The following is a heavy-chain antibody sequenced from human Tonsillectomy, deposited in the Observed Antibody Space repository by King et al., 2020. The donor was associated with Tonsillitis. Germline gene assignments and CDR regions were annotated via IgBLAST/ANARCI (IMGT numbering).Heavy chain of an antibody. CDR3: ARGPLSGTFDAFDI. CDR2: INNSGST. J-gene: IGHJ3*02. Sequence: VQLQQWGAGLLKPSETLSLTCAVYGVSFSGYYWSWIRQPPGKGLEWIGEINNSGSTNYNPSLKSRVPISLDTSKNQFSLKRKSVTAADTAVYYCARGPLSGTFDAFDIWGQGTMVTVSS. V-gene: IGHV4-34*01. CDR1: GVSFSGYY. D-gene: IGHD1-26*01.